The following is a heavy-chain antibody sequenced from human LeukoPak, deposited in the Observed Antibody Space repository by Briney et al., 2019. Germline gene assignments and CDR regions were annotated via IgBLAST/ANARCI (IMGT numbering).Heavy chain of an antibody. V-gene: IGHV1-69*01. D-gene: IGHD4-17*01. Sequence: PAASVKVSCKASGGTFSSYAISWVRQAPGQGLEWMGGIIPIFGTASYAQKFQGRVTITADESTSTAYMELSSLRSEDTAVYYCARGVGATVNLFDYWGQGTLVTVSS. CDR3: ARGVGATVNLFDY. CDR2: IIPIFGTA. J-gene: IGHJ4*02. CDR1: GGTFSSYA.